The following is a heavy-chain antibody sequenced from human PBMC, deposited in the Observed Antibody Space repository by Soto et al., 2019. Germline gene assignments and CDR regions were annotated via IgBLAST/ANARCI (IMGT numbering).Heavy chain of an antibody. CDR3: ASGRRGQWLVPLDY. D-gene: IGHD6-19*01. CDR1: GYTFTSYG. CDR2: ISAYNGNT. Sequence: GASVKVSCKASGYTFTSYGISWVRQAPGQGLEWMGWISAYNGNTNYAQKLQGRVTMTTDTSTSTAYMELRSLRSDDTAVYYCASGRRGQWLVPLDYWGQGTLVTVSS. J-gene: IGHJ4*02. V-gene: IGHV1-18*01.